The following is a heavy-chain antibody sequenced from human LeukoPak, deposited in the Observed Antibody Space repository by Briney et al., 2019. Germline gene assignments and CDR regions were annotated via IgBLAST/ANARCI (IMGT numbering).Heavy chain of an antibody. D-gene: IGHD3-10*01. CDR2: INWTGGST. CDR3: PSVGGGAFDI. CDR1: GFTFDDYG. V-gene: IGHV3-20*04. J-gene: IGHJ3*02. Sequence: GGSLRPSCAASGFTFDDYGMSWVRQAPGKGLEWVSGINWTGGSTGYADSVKGRFTISRDNAKNSLYLQMNSLRAEDRALYYCPSVGGGAFDIWGQGTMVTVSS.